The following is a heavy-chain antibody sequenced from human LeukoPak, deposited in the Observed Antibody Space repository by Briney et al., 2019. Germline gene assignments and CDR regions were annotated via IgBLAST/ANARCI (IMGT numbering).Heavy chain of an antibody. Sequence: GGSLRLSCAASGFTFSTYAMSWVRQAPGKGLEWVSAISGSGGSTYYADSVKGRFTISRDNSRKTLYLQMNSLRAEDTAVYYCAKDDVPSNWGALGLFDYWGQGTLVTVSS. CDR3: AKDDVPSNWGALGLFDY. CDR1: GFTFSTYA. V-gene: IGHV3-23*01. J-gene: IGHJ4*02. CDR2: ISGSGGST. D-gene: IGHD7-27*01.